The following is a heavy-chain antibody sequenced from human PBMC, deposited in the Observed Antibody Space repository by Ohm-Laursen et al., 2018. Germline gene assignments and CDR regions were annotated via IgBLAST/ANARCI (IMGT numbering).Heavy chain of an antibody. CDR3: ASPTPYYYDSSGYLDAFDI. V-gene: IGHV3-48*03. J-gene: IGHJ3*02. Sequence: SLRLSCTASGFTFSSYEMNWVRQAPGKGLEWASYISSSGSTIYYADSVKGRFTISRDNAKNSLYLQMNSLRAEDTAVYYCASPTPYYYDSSGYLDAFDIWGQGTMVTVSS. D-gene: IGHD3-22*01. CDR2: ISSSGSTI. CDR1: GFTFSSYE.